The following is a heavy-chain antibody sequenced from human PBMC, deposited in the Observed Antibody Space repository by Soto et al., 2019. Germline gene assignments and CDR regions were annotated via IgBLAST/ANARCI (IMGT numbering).Heavy chain of an antibody. CDR3: AHRVLRAVFGLVTTTAIYFDF. D-gene: IGHD3-3*01. Sequence: QITLNESGPTVVNPTETLTLTCTFSGFSLTTSGVGVGWVRQSPGKAPEWLAFIYWDDDKRYSTSLKSRLTITKDTSKNQVVLTMANVHPADTATYYCAHRVLRAVFGLVTTTAIYFDFWGQGTPVVVSS. CDR1: GFSLTTSGVG. J-gene: IGHJ4*02. V-gene: IGHV2-5*02. CDR2: IYWDDDK.